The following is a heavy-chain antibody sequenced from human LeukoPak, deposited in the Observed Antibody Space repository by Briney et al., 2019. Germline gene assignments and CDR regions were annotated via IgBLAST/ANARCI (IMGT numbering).Heavy chain of an antibody. CDR3: ARDPCSGGSCYLDY. V-gene: IGHV3-30*04. J-gene: IGHJ4*02. D-gene: IGHD2-15*01. Sequence: GGSLRLSCAASGFTFSSYAMHWVRQAPVKGLEWVAVISYDGSNKYYADSVKGRFTISRDNSKNTLYLQMNSLRAEDTAVYYCARDPCSGGSCYLDYWGQGTLVTVSS. CDR2: ISYDGSNK. CDR1: GFTFSSYA.